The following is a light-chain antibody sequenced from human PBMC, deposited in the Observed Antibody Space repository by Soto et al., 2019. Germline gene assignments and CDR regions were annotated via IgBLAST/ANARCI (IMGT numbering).Light chain of an antibody. Sequence: QSALTQPASVSGSPGQSITISCTGTSSDVGGYNYVSWYQQHPGKAPKLMIYDVSNRPSGVSNRFSGSESGNTASLTISGLQAEDEADYYSSSYTSSSTGVFGGGTKLTVL. CDR1: SSDVGGYNY. V-gene: IGLV2-14*01. CDR3: SSYTSSSTGV. CDR2: DVS. J-gene: IGLJ2*01.